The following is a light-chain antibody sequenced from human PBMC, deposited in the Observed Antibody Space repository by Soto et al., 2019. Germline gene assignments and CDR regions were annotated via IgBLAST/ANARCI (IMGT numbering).Light chain of an antibody. V-gene: IGLV2-14*03. CDR2: EVS. CDR1: SSDVGAYDF. J-gene: IGLJ1*01. CDR3: SSYTSSSTRV. Sequence: QSVLTQPASVSGSPGQSITISCTGTSSDVGAYDFVSWYQQHPDKAPKPMIYEVSNRPSGVSNRFSGSKSVNTATLTISGLQAEDEADYYCSSYTSSSTRVFGTGTKVNVL.